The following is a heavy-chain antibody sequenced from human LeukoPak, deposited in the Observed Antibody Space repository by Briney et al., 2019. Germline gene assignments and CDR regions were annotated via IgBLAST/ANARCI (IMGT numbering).Heavy chain of an antibody. Sequence: PSETLSLTCTVSGGSISAYDWSWIRQPPGKGLEWIGNIYDSQISSYNPSLKSRVTISLDTSQNQLSLDLSSVTAADTAVYYCARHSLVFYGSGSYFLNSMDVWGQGTTATVSS. J-gene: IGHJ6*02. CDR3: ARHSLVFYGSGSYFLNSMDV. V-gene: IGHV4-59*08. D-gene: IGHD3-10*01. CDR1: GGSISAYD. CDR2: IYDSQIS.